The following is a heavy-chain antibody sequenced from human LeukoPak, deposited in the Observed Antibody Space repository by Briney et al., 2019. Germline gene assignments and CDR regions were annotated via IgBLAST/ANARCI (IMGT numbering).Heavy chain of an antibody. CDR1: GYTFTGYY. D-gene: IGHD5-24*01. J-gene: IGHJ6*03. Sequence: ASVKVSCKASGYTFTGYYMHWVRQAPGQGLEWMGWINPNSGGTNYAQKFQGRVTMTRDTSISTAYMELSRLRSDDTAVYYCARAGRDGHYYYYMDVWGKGTTVTISS. CDR2: INPNSGGT. V-gene: IGHV1-2*02. CDR3: ARAGRDGHYYYYMDV.